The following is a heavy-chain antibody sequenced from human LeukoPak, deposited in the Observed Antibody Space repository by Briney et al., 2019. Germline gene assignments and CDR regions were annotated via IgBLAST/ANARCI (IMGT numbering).Heavy chain of an antibody. Sequence: PGGSLRLSCAASGFTVSSNYMNWVRQALGKGLEWVSVIYRGGNTYYADSVKGRFTISRDNSKNTLYLQMNSLRAEDTAVYYCAKVGFSEMEWLLYSDHWGQGTLVTVSS. D-gene: IGHD3-3*01. J-gene: IGHJ4*02. V-gene: IGHV3-66*01. CDR3: AKVGFSEMEWLLYSDH. CDR1: GFTVSSNY. CDR2: IYRGGNT.